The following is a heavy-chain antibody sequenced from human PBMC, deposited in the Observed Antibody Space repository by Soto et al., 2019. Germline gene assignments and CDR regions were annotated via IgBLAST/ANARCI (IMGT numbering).Heavy chain of an antibody. CDR2: INPSGGST. J-gene: IGHJ3*02. V-gene: IGHV1-46*01. CDR1: GDTFTSYY. D-gene: IGHD6-19*01. CDR3: ASPPVGAVAGNEGAFDI. Sequence: GASVKVSCKASGDTFTSYYMHWVRQAPGQGLEWMGIINPSGGSTSYAQKFQGRVTMTRDTSTRTVYMELSSLRSEDTAVYYCASPPVGAVAGNEGAFDIWGKGTMVTVSS.